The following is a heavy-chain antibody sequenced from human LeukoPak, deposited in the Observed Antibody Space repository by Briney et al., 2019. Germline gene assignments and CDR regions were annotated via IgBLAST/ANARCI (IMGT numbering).Heavy chain of an antibody. CDR1: GFTFSSYG. CDR3: ARGSGHDRVYYYGMDV. D-gene: IGHD5-12*01. J-gene: IGHJ6*02. CDR2: TWYDGSNK. V-gene: IGHV3-33*01. Sequence: GGSLRLSCAASGFTFSSYGMHWVRQAPGKGLEWVAVTWYDGSNKYYADSVKGRFTISRDNTKNSLYLQMNSLRVEDTAVYYCARGSGHDRVYYYGMDVWGQGTTVTVSS.